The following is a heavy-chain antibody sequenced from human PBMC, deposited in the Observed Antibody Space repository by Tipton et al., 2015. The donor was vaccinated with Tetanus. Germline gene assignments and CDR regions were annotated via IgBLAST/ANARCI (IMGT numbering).Heavy chain of an antibody. J-gene: IGHJ1*01. CDR3: ARTSGYLYSSY. Sequence: TLSLTCAVSGGSIGSGGYFWSWIRQPPGMGLEWIGYVFHSGSTYYKPSLKSRVTISLDRSKNQLSLKLSSVTSADTAVYYCARTSGYLYSSYWGQGTLVTVSS. CDR1: GGSIGSGGYF. D-gene: IGHD3-3*01. CDR2: VFHSGST. V-gene: IGHV4-30-2*02.